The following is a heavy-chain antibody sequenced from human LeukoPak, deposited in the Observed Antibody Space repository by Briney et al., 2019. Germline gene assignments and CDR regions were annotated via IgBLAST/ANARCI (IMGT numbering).Heavy chain of an antibody. J-gene: IGHJ4*02. CDR1: GFTFSSYA. V-gene: IGHV3-30-3*01. Sequence: GGSLRLSCAASGFTFSSYAMSWVRQAPGKGLEWVAVISYDGSNKYYADSVKGRFTISRDNSKNTLYLQMNSLRAEDTAVYYCASVTYYDIPWWGQGTLVTVSS. CDR2: ISYDGSNK. D-gene: IGHD3-22*01. CDR3: ASVTYYDIPW.